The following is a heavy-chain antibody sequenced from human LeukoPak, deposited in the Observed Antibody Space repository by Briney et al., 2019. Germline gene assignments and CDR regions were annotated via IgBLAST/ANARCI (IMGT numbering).Heavy chain of an antibody. V-gene: IGHV4-59*08. Sequence: SETLSLTCTVSGGSISSYYWSWIRQPPGKGLEWIGYISYSGTTNYNPALKSRVAISVDPSKNQVSLKPSSVTAADTAVYYCASSGGGSNYYYYGMDVWGPGTTVTVAS. D-gene: IGHD2-15*01. J-gene: IGHJ6*02. CDR2: ISYSGTT. CDR1: GGSISSYY. CDR3: ASSGGGSNYYYYGMDV.